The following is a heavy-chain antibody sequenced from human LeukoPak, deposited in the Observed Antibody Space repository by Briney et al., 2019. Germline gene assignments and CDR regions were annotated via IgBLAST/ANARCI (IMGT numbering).Heavy chain of an antibody. V-gene: IGHV3-53*05. D-gene: IGHD5-12*01. Sequence: GGSLRLSCAASGFTINTHYMNWVRQAPGKGLEGGACDSGDNTYYADSVKGRFTISRDNSNNTVFLQLRNVRVEDTAVYYCGRRSGYSGHDFGGGVEGYFDYWGQGTVVSVSS. CDR2: DSGDNT. CDR3: GRRSGYSGHDFGGGVEGYFDY. CDR1: GFTINTHY. J-gene: IGHJ4*02.